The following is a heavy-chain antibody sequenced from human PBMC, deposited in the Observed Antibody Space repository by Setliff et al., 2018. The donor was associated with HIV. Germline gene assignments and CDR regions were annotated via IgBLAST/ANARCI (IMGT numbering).Heavy chain of an antibody. CDR3: ARDWGVVWSFDM. D-gene: IGHD3-16*01. CDR1: GFAFSSYS. Sequence: PGGSLRLSCTASGFAFSSYSMHWVRQPPGRGREWVAIILYDESHAYYADSVKGRFTISRDNSWNTLDLQMDNLRPDDTAIYYCARDWGVVWSFDMLGQGTMVTVSS. J-gene: IGHJ3*02. CDR2: ILYDESHA. V-gene: IGHV3-30*04.